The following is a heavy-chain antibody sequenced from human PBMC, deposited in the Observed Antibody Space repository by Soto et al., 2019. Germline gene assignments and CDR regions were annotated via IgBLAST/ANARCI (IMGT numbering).Heavy chain of an antibody. J-gene: IGHJ4*02. CDR2: ISAYFGTA. D-gene: IGHD6-13*01. Sequence: GASVKVSCKASGGTFSSYAISWVRQVPGQGLEWMGGISAYFGTANYAQKFQGRVTMTTDTSTSTAYMELRSLRSDDAAVYYCARGYAAAERFFDYWGQGTLVTVSS. CDR3: ARGYAAAERFFDY. V-gene: IGHV1-69*05. CDR1: GGTFSSYA.